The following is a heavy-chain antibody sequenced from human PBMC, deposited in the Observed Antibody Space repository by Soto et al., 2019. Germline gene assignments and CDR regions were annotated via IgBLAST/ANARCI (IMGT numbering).Heavy chain of an antibody. D-gene: IGHD3-3*01. CDR1: GFTFSSYG. J-gene: IGHJ6*02. CDR2: ISYDGSNK. V-gene: IGHV3-30*18. Sequence: QVQLVESGGGVVQPGRSLRLSCAASGFTFSSYGMHWVRQAPGKGLEWVAVISYDGSNKYYADSVKGRFTISRDNSKNTLYLQMNSLRAEDTAVDYCAKGEEWLPSYYYYYGMDVWGQGTTVPVS. CDR3: AKGEEWLPSYYYYYGMDV.